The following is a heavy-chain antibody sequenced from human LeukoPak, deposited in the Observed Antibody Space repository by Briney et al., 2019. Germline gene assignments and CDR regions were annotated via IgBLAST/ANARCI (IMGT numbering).Heavy chain of an antibody. V-gene: IGHV3-48*03. CDR1: AFTFSSYG. Sequence: GGSLRLSCAASAFTFSSYGMNWVRQAPGKGLEWVSYISSSGSTIYYADSVKGRFTISRDNAKNSLYLQMNSLRAEGTAVYYCAELGITMIGGVWGKGTTVTISS. J-gene: IGHJ6*04. D-gene: IGHD3-10*02. CDR2: ISSSGSTI. CDR3: AELGITMIGGV.